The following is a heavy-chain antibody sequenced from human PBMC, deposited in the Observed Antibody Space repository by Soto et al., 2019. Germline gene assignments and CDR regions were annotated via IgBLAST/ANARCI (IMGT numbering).Heavy chain of an antibody. CDR2: IYHSGST. Sequence: QLQLQESGAGLVRPSETLSLTCAVSGDSIDRGVYCWSWIRQPPGKGLEWIGYIYHSGSTSYNPSLESRVSISVDRSKNQFSLKLSSVNAADTAVYYCARGLPAYDNSGDYYYGLDVWGLGTTVTVSS. J-gene: IGHJ6*02. CDR1: GDSIDRGVYC. D-gene: IGHD3-22*01. V-gene: IGHV4-30-2*01. CDR3: ARGLPAYDNSGDYYYGLDV.